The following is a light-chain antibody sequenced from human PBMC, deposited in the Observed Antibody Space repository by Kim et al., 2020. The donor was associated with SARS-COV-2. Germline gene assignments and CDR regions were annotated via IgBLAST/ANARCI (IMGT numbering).Light chain of an antibody. CDR3: QQYFTTPPT. Sequence: ATINCKSSQSVVTRSNNKNYIAWYQQKPGQPPKLVLYWASTRESGVPDRFSGSGSGTNFTLTISSLQAEDVAVYYCQQYFTTPPTFGGGTKVDIK. J-gene: IGKJ4*01. V-gene: IGKV4-1*01. CDR2: WAS. CDR1: QSVVTRSNNKNY.